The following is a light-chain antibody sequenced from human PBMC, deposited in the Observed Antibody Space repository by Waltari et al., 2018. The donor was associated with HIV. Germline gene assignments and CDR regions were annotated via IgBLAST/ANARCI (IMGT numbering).Light chain of an antibody. J-gene: IGLJ3*02. CDR2: RGD. V-gene: IGLV1-47*01. CDR3: AAWTDIMSGWL. CDR1: PSNIASDS. Sequence: TQSPSASGAPGQRVTLTCSAVPSNIASDSIYWYQQVPGTAPKLLIFRGDQRPSGVPDRFSGSKSGASSSLAISGLQSDDEADYYCAAWTDIMSGWLFGGGTKLTVL.